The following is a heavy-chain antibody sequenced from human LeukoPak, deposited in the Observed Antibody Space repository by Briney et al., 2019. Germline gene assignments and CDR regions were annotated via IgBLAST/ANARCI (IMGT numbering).Heavy chain of an antibody. CDR3: AELGITMIGGV. J-gene: IGHJ6*04. D-gene: IGHD3-10*02. CDR1: GFTFSSFE. Sequence: GGSLRLSCAASGFTFSSFEMNWVRQAPGKGLEWLSYISSSGSTIYYADSVKGRFTISRDNAKNSLYLQMNSLRAEDTAVYYCAELGITMIGGVWGKGTTVTISS. V-gene: IGHV3-48*03. CDR2: ISSSGSTI.